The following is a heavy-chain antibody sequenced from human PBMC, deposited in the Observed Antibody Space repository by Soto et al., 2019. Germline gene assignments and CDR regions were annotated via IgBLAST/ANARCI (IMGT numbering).Heavy chain of an antibody. Sequence: QVQLVESGGAVVQPGRSLRLSCAASGFTFSNYGMHWVRQAPGKGLEWVALISYDGSNKYYADSVKGRFTISRDNSKNAXDXXMNSRRAEDTCVYYCAKVEWEGCGSRGEYYYGMDVWGRGTTVTVSS. CDR3: AKVEWEGCGSRGEYYYGMDV. J-gene: IGHJ6*02. V-gene: IGHV3-30*18. D-gene: IGHD6-13*01. CDR2: ISYDGSNK. CDR1: GFTFSNYG.